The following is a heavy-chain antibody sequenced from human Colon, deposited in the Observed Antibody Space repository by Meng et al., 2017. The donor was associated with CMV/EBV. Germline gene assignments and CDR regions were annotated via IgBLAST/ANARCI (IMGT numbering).Heavy chain of an antibody. J-gene: IGHJ4*02. CDR2: INTNTGNP. Sequence: CKASGYYLSNYAMNYAMNWVRQAPGQGLEWMGWINTNTGNPTYAQGFTGRFVFSLDTSVSTAYLQISSLKADDTAVYYCARGRLTADYWGQGTLVTVSS. CDR3: ARGRLTADY. D-gene: IGHD4/OR15-4a*01. CDR1: GYYLSNYAMNYA. V-gene: IGHV7-4-1*02.